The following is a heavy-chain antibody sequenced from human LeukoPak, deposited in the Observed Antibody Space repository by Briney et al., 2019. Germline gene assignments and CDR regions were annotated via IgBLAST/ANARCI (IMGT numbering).Heavy chain of an antibody. CDR1: GGSISSYY. CDR2: IYYSGST. J-gene: IGHJ1*01. CDR3: ARGTRYYDSRNFQH. Sequence: SETLSLTCTVSGGSISSYYWSWIRQPPGKGLEWIGYIYYSGSTNYNPSLKSRVTISVDTSKNQFSLKLSSVTAADTAVYYCARGTRYYDSRNFQHWGQGTLVTVSS. D-gene: IGHD3-22*01. V-gene: IGHV4-59*01.